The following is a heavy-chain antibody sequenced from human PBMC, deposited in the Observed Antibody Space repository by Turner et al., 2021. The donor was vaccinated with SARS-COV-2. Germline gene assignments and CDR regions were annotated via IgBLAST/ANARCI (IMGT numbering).Heavy chain of an antibody. CDR2: MSGGGSAI. V-gene: IGHV3-23*01. CDR3: AKTAFSHDRFFQS. CDR1: GFTFTKHA. D-gene: IGHD2-21*02. J-gene: IGHJ4*02. Sequence: EVKLSETGGGFVQPGGSLRLSCSPSGFTFTKHALTWVRQAPGKGLEWVSGMSGGGSAIDYADSVKGRFTISRDNSNNTLYLQMHNLRVEDTAIYYCAKTAFSHDRFFQSWGQGTLVIVSS.